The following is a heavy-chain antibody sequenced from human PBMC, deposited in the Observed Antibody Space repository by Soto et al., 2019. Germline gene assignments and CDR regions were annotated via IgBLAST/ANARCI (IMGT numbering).Heavy chain of an antibody. CDR3: AKDINYYDSSGPGY. CDR1: GFTFDDYA. D-gene: IGHD3-22*01. Sequence: GGSLRLSCAASGFTFDDYAMHWVRQVPGKGLEWVSGISWSSGNIGYADSVKGRFTISRDNAKNSLYLQMNSLRAEDTALYYCAKDINYYDSSGPGYWGQGTLVTVSS. CDR2: ISWSSGNI. V-gene: IGHV3-9*01. J-gene: IGHJ4*02.